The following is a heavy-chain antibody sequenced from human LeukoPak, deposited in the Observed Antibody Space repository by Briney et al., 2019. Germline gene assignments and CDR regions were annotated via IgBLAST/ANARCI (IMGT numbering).Heavy chain of an antibody. CDR2: ISSSSSYI. J-gene: IGHJ4*02. D-gene: IGHD3-22*01. CDR3: ARDPNYYDSSGVFDY. CDR1: GFTFSSYS. V-gene: IGHV3-21*01. Sequence: GGSLRLSCAASGFTFSSYSMNWVRQAPGKGLEWVSSISSSSSYIYYADSVKGRFTISRDNAKNSLYLQMNSLRDEDTAVYYCARDPNYYDSSGVFDYWGQGTLVTVSS.